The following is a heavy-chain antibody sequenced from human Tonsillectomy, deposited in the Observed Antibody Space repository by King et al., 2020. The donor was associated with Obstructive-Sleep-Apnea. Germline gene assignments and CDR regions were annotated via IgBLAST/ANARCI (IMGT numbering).Heavy chain of an antibody. CDR3: ARQGDGGNFEDY. V-gene: IGHV4-4*07. Sequence: VQLQESGPGLVKPSETLSLICTVSGGSISGYYWSWIRQSAGKGLEWIARIYISGRTSGSTSPNPSLKSRVTMSAEMSKNQFSLELTSLTAADTAVYYCARQGDGGNFEDYWGQGTLVTVAS. J-gene: IGHJ4*02. D-gene: IGHD4-23*01. CDR2: IYISGRTSGST. CDR1: GGSISGYY.